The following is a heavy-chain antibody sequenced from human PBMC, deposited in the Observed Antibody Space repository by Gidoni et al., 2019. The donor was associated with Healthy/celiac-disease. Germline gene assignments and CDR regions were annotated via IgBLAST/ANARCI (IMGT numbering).Heavy chain of an antibody. D-gene: IGHD3-9*01. CDR3: ARDVGAYYDILTGQGAFDI. V-gene: IGHV4-61*02. CDR2: IYTSGST. CDR1: GGSISSGSYY. Sequence: QVQLQESGPGLVKPSQTLSLTCTVSGGSISSGSYYWGWIRQPAGKGLEWIGRIYTSGSTNYNPSLKSRVTISVDTSKNQFSLKLSSVTAADTAVYYCARDVGAYYDILTGQGAFDIWGQGTMVTVSS. J-gene: IGHJ3*02.